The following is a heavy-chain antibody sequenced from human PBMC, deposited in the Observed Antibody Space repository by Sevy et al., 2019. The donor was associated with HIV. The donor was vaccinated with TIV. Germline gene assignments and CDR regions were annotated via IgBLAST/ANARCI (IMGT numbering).Heavy chain of an antibody. CDR3: AKDFGGCSDGSCYSSPGY. CDR1: GFTFSSYG. D-gene: IGHD2-15*01. J-gene: IGHJ4*02. CDR2: ISYDGSNK. Sequence: GGSLRLSCAASGFTFSSYGMHWVRQAPGKGLEWVAVISYDGSNKYYADSVKGRFTISRDNSKNTLYLQMNSLRAEDTAVYYCAKDFGGCSDGSCYSSPGYWGQGTLVTVSS. V-gene: IGHV3-30*18.